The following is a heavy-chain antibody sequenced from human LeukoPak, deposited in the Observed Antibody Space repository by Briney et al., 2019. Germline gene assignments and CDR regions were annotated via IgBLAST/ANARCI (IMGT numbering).Heavy chain of an antibody. CDR2: ISSSSSTI. CDR1: AFTFSSYG. V-gene: IGHV3-48*04. CDR3: ARDPNPHDAFDI. J-gene: IGHJ3*02. Sequence: GGSLRLSCAASAFTFSSYGMHWVRQAPGKGLEWVSYISSSSSTIYYADSVKGRFTISRDNAKNSLYLQMNSLRAEDTAVYYCARDPNPHDAFDIWGQGTMVTVSS.